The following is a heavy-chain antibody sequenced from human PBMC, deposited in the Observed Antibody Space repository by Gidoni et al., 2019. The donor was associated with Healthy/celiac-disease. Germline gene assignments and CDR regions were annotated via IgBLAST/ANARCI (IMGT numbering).Heavy chain of an antibody. CDR2: IKSKTDGGTT. Sequence: EVQLVESGGGLVKPGGSLRLSCAASGFTFSNAWMSWVRQAPGKGLEWVGRIKSKTDGGTTDYAAPVKGRFTISRDDSKNTLYLQMNSLKTEDTAVYYCTTERRLWFRGGDVWGKGTTVTVSS. J-gene: IGHJ6*04. V-gene: IGHV3-15*01. CDR3: TTERRLWFRGGDV. CDR1: GFTFSNAW. D-gene: IGHD3-10*01.